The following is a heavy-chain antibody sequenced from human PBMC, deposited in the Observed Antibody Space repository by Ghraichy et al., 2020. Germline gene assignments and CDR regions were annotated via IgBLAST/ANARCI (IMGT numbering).Heavy chain of an antibody. CDR3: ARRRVCFDY. CDR1: GGSISRSSYY. J-gene: IGHJ4*02. CDR2: IYYSVRT. V-gene: IGHV4-39*01. D-gene: IGHD6-13*01. Sequence: SQTLSLTCTVSGGSISRSSYYWGWIRQPPGKGLEWIGSIYYSVRTYYNPSLKSRVTISVDTSKNQFSLKLSAVTAADTAVYYCARRRVCFDYWGQGTLVTVSS.